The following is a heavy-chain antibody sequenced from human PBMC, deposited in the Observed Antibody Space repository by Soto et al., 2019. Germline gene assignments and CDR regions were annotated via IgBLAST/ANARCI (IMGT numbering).Heavy chain of an antibody. CDR3: ATVGSITAAGTPFDY. D-gene: IGHD6-13*01. CDR2: IKSKTDGGTT. V-gene: IGHV3-15*07. J-gene: IGHJ4*02. Sequence: GGSLRLSCAASGLTFSNAWMNWVRQAPGRGLEWVGHIKSKTDGGTTDYAAPVKGRFTISRDDSKTTLYLQMNSLKTEDTAVYYCATVGSITAAGTPFDYWGQGTLVTVSS. CDR1: GLTFSNAW.